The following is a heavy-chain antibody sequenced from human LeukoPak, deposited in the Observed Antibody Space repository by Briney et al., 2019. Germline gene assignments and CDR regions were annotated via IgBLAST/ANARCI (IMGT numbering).Heavy chain of an antibody. D-gene: IGHD2-2*01. Sequence: GASVKVSCKASGYTFTGYYMHWVRQAPGQGLEWMGWINPNSGGTNYARKFQGRVTMTRDTSISTAYMELSRLRSDDTAVYYCARDLFSSPVVPAPWWFDPWGQGTLVTVSS. CDR1: GYTFTGYY. J-gene: IGHJ5*02. CDR2: INPNSGGT. CDR3: ARDLFSSPVVPAPWWFDP. V-gene: IGHV1-2*02.